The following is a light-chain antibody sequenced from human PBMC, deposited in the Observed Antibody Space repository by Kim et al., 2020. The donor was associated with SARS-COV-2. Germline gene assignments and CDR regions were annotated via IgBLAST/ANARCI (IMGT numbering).Light chain of an antibody. CDR1: SGNIAGTY. CDR3: QSYDSNIWV. Sequence: NFMLTQPRSVSDSPGKTVKISCTRSSGNIAGTYVQWYQQRPGRPPTNVIYEDDLRPSGVLDRFSGSIDRSSNSASLTISGLRTEDEADYYCQSYDSNIWVFGGGTKVTVL. CDR2: EDD. V-gene: IGLV6-57*01. J-gene: IGLJ3*02.